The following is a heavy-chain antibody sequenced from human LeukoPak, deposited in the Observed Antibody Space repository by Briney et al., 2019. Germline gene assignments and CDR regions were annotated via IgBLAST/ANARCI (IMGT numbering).Heavy chain of an antibody. D-gene: IGHD3-16*01. Sequence: SETLSLTCTVSGGSISSYYWSWIRQPPGKGLEWIGYIYYSGSTNYNPSLKSRVTISVDTSKNQFSLKLSSVTAADTAVYYCARAYPGHEVLGGYYMDVWGKGTTVTVSS. V-gene: IGHV4-59*01. CDR1: GGSISSYY. CDR3: ARAYPGHEVLGGYYMDV. J-gene: IGHJ6*03. CDR2: IYYSGST.